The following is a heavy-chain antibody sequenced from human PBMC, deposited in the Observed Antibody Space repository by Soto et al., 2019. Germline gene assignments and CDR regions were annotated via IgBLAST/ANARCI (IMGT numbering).Heavy chain of an antibody. Sequence: GGSLRLSCAASGFTFSSYGMHWVRQAPGKGLEWVAVISYDGSNKYYADSVKGRFTISRDNSKNTLYLQMNSLRAEDTAVYYCAKDFYDYGDYDGPELGYWGQRTLVTVSS. CDR3: AKDFYDYGDYDGPELGY. CDR2: ISYDGSNK. J-gene: IGHJ4*02. D-gene: IGHD4-17*01. CDR1: GFTFSSYG. V-gene: IGHV3-30*18.